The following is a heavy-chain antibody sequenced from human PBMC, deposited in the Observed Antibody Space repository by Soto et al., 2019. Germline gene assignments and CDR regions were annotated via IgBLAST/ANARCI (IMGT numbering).Heavy chain of an antibody. V-gene: IGHV1-3*01. Sequence: QVQLVQSGAEVKKPGASVKVSCKASGYTFTSYAMHWVRQAPGQRLEWMGWINAGNGNTKYSQKFQGRVTITRDTSARTAYMELSSLRSEDTAVYYCARVAMGYDSSGYYPPFDPWGQGTLVTVSS. D-gene: IGHD3-22*01. CDR3: ARVAMGYDSSGYYPPFDP. CDR2: INAGNGNT. CDR1: GYTFTSYA. J-gene: IGHJ5*02.